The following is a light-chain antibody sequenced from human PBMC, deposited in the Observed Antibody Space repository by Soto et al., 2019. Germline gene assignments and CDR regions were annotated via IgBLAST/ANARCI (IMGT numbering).Light chain of an antibody. J-gene: IGKJ2*01. CDR1: QSVSSY. Sequence: IVLTQSPAPLSLSPGERATLSSRARQSVSSYLAWYQQKPGQAPRLLIYDASNRATGIPARFSGSGSGTDFTLTISRLEPEDFAVYYCQQRSNWPPYTFGQGTKMEIK. CDR2: DAS. CDR3: QQRSNWPPYT. V-gene: IGKV3-11*01.